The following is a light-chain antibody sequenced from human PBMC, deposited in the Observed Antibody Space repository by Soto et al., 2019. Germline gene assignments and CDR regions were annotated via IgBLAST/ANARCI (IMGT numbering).Light chain of an antibody. Sequence: SYELTQPPSVSVSPGQTARITCSGDKLGNTYTCWYQQKPGQSPVLVIYQDGKRPSGIPKRFSGSSSGNTATLTISGTQAMYEADYYCQAWHSTTPVVFGGGTKLTVL. J-gene: IGLJ2*01. CDR3: QAWHSTTPVV. CDR2: QDG. CDR1: KLGNTY. V-gene: IGLV3-1*01.